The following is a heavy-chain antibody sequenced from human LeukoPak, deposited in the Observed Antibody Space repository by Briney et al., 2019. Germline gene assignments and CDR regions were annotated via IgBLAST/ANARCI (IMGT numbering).Heavy chain of an antibody. D-gene: IGHD3-16*01. Sequence: ASVKVSCKASGYTFTMYYIHWVRQAPGQGLEWMGMINPSDGATTYAQRFQGRVTMTRDMSTTTVYMDLRSLRSEDTAVYFCAREQGGGLSGNLGGLFASYYTYMEVWGRGTTVTVSS. V-gene: IGHV1-46*01. CDR3: AREQGGGLSGNLGGLFASYYTYMEV. CDR2: INPSDGAT. CDR1: GYTFTMYY. J-gene: IGHJ6*03.